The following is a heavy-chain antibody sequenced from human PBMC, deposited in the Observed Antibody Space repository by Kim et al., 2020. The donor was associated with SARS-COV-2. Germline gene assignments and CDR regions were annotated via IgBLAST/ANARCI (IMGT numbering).Heavy chain of an antibody. CDR3: ARDRIYYYDSSGHAFDI. CDR1: GFTFSSYA. Sequence: GGSLRLSCAASGFTFSSYAMHWVRQAPGKGLEWVAVISYDGSNKYYADSVKGRFTISRDNSKNTLYLQMNSLRAEDTAVYYCARDRIYYYDSSGHAFDIWGQGTMVTVSS. D-gene: IGHD3-22*01. V-gene: IGHV3-30*04. J-gene: IGHJ3*02. CDR2: ISYDGSNK.